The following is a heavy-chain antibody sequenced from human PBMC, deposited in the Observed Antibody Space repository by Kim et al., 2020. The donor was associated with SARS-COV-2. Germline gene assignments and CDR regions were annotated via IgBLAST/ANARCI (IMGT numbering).Heavy chain of an antibody. V-gene: IGHV3-72*01. J-gene: IGHJ4*02. CDR3: SRDGSADY. CDR1: GFTLSDYY. CDR2: TRNKVKGYTT. Sequence: GGSLRLSCAASGFTLSDYYMDWVRQAPRKGLEWVGRTRNKVKGYTTSYAASVKGRFTTSRDDSKTSVYLQMNNLKTEDTAVYYCSRDGSADYWGQGTLVTVSS.